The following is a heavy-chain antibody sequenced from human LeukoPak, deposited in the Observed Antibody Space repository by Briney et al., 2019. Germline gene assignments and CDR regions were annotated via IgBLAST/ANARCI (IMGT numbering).Heavy chain of an antibody. V-gene: IGHV3-21*01. CDR1: GFTFSSYS. D-gene: IGHD1-26*01. Sequence: GGSLRLSCAASGFTFSSYSMNWVRQAPGKVLEWVSSISSSSSYIYYADSVKGRFTISRDNAKNSLYLQMNSLRAEDTAVYYCARAAVGATGYYFDYWGQGTLVTVSS. CDR2: ISSSSSYI. CDR3: ARAAVGATGYYFDY. J-gene: IGHJ4*02.